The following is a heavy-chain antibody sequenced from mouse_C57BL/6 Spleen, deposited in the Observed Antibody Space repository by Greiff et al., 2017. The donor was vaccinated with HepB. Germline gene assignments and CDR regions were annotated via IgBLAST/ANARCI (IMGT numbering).Heavy chain of an antibody. CDR3: ATYYGSLDY. CDR2: IDTEDGDT. V-gene: IGHV14-1*01. Sequence: EVQLQQSGAELVRPGASVKLSCAASGFNIKDYYMHWVQQSPDQGLEWIGRIDTEDGDTEYAPKFQGKATMTADTSSNTAYLQLSSLTSEDTAVYYCATYYGSLDYWGQGTTLTVSS. CDR1: GFNIKDYY. D-gene: IGHD1-1*01. J-gene: IGHJ2*01.